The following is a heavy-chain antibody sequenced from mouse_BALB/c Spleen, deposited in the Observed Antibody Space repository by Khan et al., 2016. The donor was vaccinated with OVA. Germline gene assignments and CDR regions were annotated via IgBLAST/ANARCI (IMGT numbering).Heavy chain of an antibody. CDR1: GYSFTGYT. Sequence: VHVKQSGPELVKPGASMKMSCKASGYSFTGYTMNWVKQSHVKNLEWIGLINPYNGGTAYTQKFRGKATFTVDKSSNNAYMELLRLTSSDSAVYYCVRSASYGDYVEAWFAYWGQGTLVTVSA. D-gene: IGHD2-13*01. J-gene: IGHJ3*01. V-gene: IGHV1-37*01. CDR2: INPYNGGT. CDR3: VRSASYGDYVEAWFAY.